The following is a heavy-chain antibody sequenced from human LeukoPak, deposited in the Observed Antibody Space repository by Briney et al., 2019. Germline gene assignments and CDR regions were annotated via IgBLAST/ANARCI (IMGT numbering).Heavy chain of an antibody. CDR3: ARALSTYWNYYSDY. D-gene: IGHD1-7*01. CDR1: GYTFTSYD. Sequence: ASVKVSCKASGYTFTSYDINWVRQATGQGLEWMGWISAYNGNTNYAQKLQGRVTMTTDTSTSTAYMELRSLRSDDTAVYYCARALSTYWNYYSDYWGQGTLVTVSS. J-gene: IGHJ4*02. CDR2: ISAYNGNT. V-gene: IGHV1-18*01.